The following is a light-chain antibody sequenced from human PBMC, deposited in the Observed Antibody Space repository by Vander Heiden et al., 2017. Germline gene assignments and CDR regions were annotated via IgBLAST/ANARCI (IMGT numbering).Light chain of an antibody. CDR2: RNN. CDR1: SSNIGSNY. J-gene: IGLJ2*01. CDR3: AAWDDSLSGPV. V-gene: IGLV1-47*01. Sequence: QSVLTQPPSASGTPGQRVPIPCSGSSSNIGSNYVYWYQQLPGTAPKLLISRNNQRPSGVPDRFSGSKSGTSGSLAISGLRSEDEADYYCAAWDDSLSGPVFGGGTKLTVL.